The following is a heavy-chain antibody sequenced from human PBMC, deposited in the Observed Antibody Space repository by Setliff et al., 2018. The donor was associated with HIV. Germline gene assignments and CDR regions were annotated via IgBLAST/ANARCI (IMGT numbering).Heavy chain of an antibody. D-gene: IGHD6-13*01. CDR1: GGSVSSKSFY. V-gene: IGHV4-39*01. CDR3: LRGDYRIIAAAGSGWFDP. CDR2: IRYGGTT. Sequence: SETLSLTCTVSGGSVSSKSFYWGWGRQPPGRGLEWVGSIRYGGTTHYNPSLKRRVTIAVATSNYQFSLKLRFVTAADTAVYYCLRGDYRIIAAAGSGWFDPWGQGTLVTVSS. J-gene: IGHJ5*02.